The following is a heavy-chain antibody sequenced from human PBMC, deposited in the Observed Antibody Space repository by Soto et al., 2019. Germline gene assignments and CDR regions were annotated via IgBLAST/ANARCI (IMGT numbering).Heavy chain of an antibody. Sequence: QVLLVQSGPEVKKPGFSVKVSCKASGGTFNNYAINWVRQAPGKGLEWMGGIIPTFGTGNHAQKFQGRVKTPADESTRTAYMELNRLRSEDTAIYYCASLDGTLVRGGRSSPYEMDVWGQGTTVIVSS. CDR2: IIPTFGTG. J-gene: IGHJ6*02. CDR3: ASLDGTLVRGGRSSPYEMDV. CDR1: GGTFNNYA. D-gene: IGHD3-10*01. V-gene: IGHV1-69*01.